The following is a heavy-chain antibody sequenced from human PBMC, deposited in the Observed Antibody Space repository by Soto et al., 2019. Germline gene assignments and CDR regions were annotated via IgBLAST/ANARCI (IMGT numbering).Heavy chain of an antibody. CDR1: GYTFTNYW. Sequence: GESLKISCKGSGYTFTNYWIGWVRQMPGKGPEWTGIIYPGDSDTKYNPSFQGQVTISADKSITTTYLQWSSLKASDTAIYYCAASIFYYGMDVWGQGATVTVSS. CDR3: AASIFYYGMDV. J-gene: IGHJ6*02. V-gene: IGHV5-51*01. CDR2: IYPGDSDT.